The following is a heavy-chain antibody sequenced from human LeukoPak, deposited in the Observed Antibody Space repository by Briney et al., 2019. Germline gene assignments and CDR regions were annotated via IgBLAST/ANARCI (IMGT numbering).Heavy chain of an antibody. CDR2: FDPEDGEA. CDR3: ATLDGPLDY. D-gene: IGHD1-1*01. V-gene: IGHV1-24*01. CDR1: GGTFSSYA. Sequence: ASVKVSCKASGGTFSSYAISWVRQAPGQGLEWMGGFDPEDGEAIYAQRFQGRVTMTEDTSTDTAYMELSSLTSEDTAVYSCATLDGPLDYWGQGILVTVSS. J-gene: IGHJ4*02.